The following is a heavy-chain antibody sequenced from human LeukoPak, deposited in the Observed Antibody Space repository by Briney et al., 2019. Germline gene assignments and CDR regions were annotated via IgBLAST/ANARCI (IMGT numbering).Heavy chain of an antibody. CDR2: IYYSGST. Sequence: SETLSLTCTVSGGSISSYYWSWIRQPPGKGLEWIGYIYYSGSTNYNPSLKSRVTISVDTSKNQLSLKLSSVTAADTAVYYCARIRSHYYDSSGYYDYWGQGTLVTVSS. D-gene: IGHD3-22*01. CDR3: ARIRSHYYDSSGYYDY. V-gene: IGHV4-59*08. J-gene: IGHJ4*02. CDR1: GGSISSYY.